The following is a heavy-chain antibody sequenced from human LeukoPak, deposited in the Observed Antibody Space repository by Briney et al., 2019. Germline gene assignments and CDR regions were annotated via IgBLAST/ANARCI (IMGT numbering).Heavy chain of an antibody. CDR2: IYHSGST. CDR3: VRHGYYDSSGYYGQ. D-gene: IGHD3-22*01. J-gene: IGHJ4*02. Sequence: SETLSLTCAVSGYSISSGYHWGWIRQPPGKGLEWIGNIYHSGSTYYNPSLKSRVNISVDTSKNQFSLKLNSVTAADTAVYYCVRHGYYDSSGYYGQWGQGILITVSS. CDR1: GYSISSGYH. V-gene: IGHV4-38-2*01.